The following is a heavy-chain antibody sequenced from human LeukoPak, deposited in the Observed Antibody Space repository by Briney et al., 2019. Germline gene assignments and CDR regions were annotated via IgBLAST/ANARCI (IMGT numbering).Heavy chain of an antibody. CDR2: LSGSGHST. Sequence: GGSLRLSCAASGFTFSSYGMHWVRQAPGKGLEWVSALSGSGHSTYYAASVKGRFTISRDNSKNTLYLQMNYLRAEDTAIYYCAKGTVVTAALDYWGQGTLVTVSS. V-gene: IGHV3-23*01. CDR3: AKGTVVTAALDY. J-gene: IGHJ4*02. CDR1: GFTFSSYG. D-gene: IGHD2-21*02.